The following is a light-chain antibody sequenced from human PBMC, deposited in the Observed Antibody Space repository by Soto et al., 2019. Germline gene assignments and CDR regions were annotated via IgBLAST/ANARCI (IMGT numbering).Light chain of an antibody. Sequence: EVVLTHSPATLSVSPGEGATLSCRDSQSVRRNLVWYQQRPGQVPRLLIYDSSTRATGIPARFSDSGSGTEFTLNNSSLQSEYFAVYYCQQYNNWPITVGLGTRLDI. V-gene: IGKV3-15*01. CDR3: QQYNNWPIT. J-gene: IGKJ5*01. CDR2: DSS. CDR1: QSVRRN.